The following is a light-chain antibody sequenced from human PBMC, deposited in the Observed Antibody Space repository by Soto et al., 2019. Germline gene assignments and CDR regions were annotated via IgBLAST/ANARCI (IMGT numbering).Light chain of an antibody. J-gene: IGLJ1*01. CDR3: QTWGTGIHYV. CDR2: LNSDGSH. CDR1: SGHSSYA. Sequence: QPVLTQSPSASASLGASVKLTCTLSSGHSSYAIAWHQQQPEKGPRYLMKLNSDGSHSKGDGIPDRFSGSSSGAERYLTISRRQSEDEADYYCQTWGTGIHYVFGTGTKLTVL. V-gene: IGLV4-69*01.